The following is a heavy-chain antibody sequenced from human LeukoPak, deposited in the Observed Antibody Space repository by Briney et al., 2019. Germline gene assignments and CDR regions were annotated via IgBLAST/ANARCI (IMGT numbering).Heavy chain of an antibody. CDR1: GYTFTDYY. CDR2: INPNSGGT. D-gene: IGHD3-3*01. CDR3: ARDQGVLRFLEWGGYFYYGMDV. V-gene: IGHV1-2*02. Sequence: ASVKVSCKASGYTFTDYYIHCVRQAPGQGLEWMGWINPNSGGTKSAQKFQGRVTMTRDTSISTAYMELNRLRFDDTAVYYCARDQGVLRFLEWGGYFYYGMDVWGQGTTVTV. J-gene: IGHJ6*02.